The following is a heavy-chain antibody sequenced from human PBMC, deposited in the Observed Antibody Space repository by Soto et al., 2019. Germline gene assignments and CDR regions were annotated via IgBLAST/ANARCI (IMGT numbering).Heavy chain of an antibody. D-gene: IGHD3-9*01. CDR1: GGPIRSGGDY. J-gene: IGHJ4*02. CDR2: ISSGGTT. V-gene: IGHV4-31*03. CDR3: ARENLTAMYFFDT. Sequence: QVQLQESGPGLVKPSQTLSLTCTVSGGPIRSGGDYWNWVRQHPGKGLEWIGHISSGGTTYYNPSIESRVAISEDTSKNQFSLTLMSVTAADTDVYFCARENLTAMYFFDTWGQGILVTVSS.